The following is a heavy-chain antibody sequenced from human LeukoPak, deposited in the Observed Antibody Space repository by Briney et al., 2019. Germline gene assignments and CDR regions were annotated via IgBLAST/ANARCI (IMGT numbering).Heavy chain of an antibody. Sequence: SGGSLRLSCAASGFTFSGSAMHWVRQASGKGLEWVGRIRSKANSYATAYAASVKGRFTISRDDSKNTAYLQMNSLKTEDTAVYYCTRTSIAAPPPYYYYYMDVWGKGTTVTVSS. CDR3: TRTSIAAPPPYYYYYMDV. D-gene: IGHD6-6*01. J-gene: IGHJ6*03. V-gene: IGHV3-73*01. CDR1: GFTFSGSA. CDR2: IRSKANSYAT.